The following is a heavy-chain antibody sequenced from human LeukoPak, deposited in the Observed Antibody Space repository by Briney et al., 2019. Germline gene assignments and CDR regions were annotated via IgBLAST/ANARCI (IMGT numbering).Heavy chain of an antibody. V-gene: IGHV3-23*01. CDR3: AKGEQRLEEYYFDY. CDR2: ISGSGGST. J-gene: IGHJ4*02. CDR1: GFTFSSYA. Sequence: GGSVRLSCAASGFTFSSYAMSWVRQAPGKGLEWVSGISGSGGSTYYADSVKSRFTISRDNSKNTLYLQMNSLRAEDTAVYYCAKGEQRLEEYYFDYWGQGTLVTVSS. D-gene: IGHD6-25*01.